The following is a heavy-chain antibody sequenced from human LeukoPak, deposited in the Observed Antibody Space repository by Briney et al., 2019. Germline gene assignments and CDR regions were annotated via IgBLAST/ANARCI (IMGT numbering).Heavy chain of an antibody. CDR3: AKARDIVVVVAANDY. D-gene: IGHD2-15*01. CDR1: GFTFSSYA. Sequence: PGGSLRLSCAASGFTFSSYAMSWVRQAPGKGLEWVSAISGSGGSTYYADSVKGRFTISRDNSKNTLYLQMNSLRAEDTAVYYCAKARDIVVVVAANDYWGQGTLVTVSS. CDR2: ISGSGGST. J-gene: IGHJ4*02. V-gene: IGHV3-23*01.